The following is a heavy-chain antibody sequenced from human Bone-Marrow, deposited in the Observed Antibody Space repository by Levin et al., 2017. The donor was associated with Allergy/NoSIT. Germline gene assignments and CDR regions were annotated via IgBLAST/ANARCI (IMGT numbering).Heavy chain of an antibody. CDR3: ARGVRQWLAWSAVDM. Sequence: LSLTCVASGFPFSRSAMHWVRQAPGRGLEWVTLTSYDGSNEYYADFVKGRFTISRDNFKNTVYLQMNSLIAEDTAVYYCARGVRQWLAWSAVDMWGQGTMVTVSS. CDR1: GFPFSRSA. D-gene: IGHD6-19*01. V-gene: IGHV3-30*03. CDR2: TSYDGSNE. J-gene: IGHJ3*02.